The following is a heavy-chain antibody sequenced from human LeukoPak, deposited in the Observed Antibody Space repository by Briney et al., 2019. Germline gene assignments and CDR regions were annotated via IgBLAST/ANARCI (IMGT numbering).Heavy chain of an antibody. CDR2: INYRWTT. CDR1: GFTVSSNY. D-gene: IGHD3-10*01. CDR3: VRYVVSGSGLYYFDY. Sequence: SGGSLRLSCAASGFTVSSNYMSWIRQPPGKGLEWIASINYRWTTYYNPSLNSGVTTSVDTSKNQFSLKLNSVTAADTAVFYCVRYVVSGSGLYYFDYWGQGILVTVSS. J-gene: IGHJ4*02. V-gene: IGHV4-39*01.